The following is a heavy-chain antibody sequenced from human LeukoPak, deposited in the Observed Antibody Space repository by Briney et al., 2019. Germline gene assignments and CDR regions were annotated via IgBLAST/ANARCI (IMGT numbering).Heavy chain of an antibody. J-gene: IGHJ4*02. CDR2: ITTSSTHI. V-gene: IGHV3-21*01. CDR1: GFTFSSYS. CDR3: ARGKYSSGWFDY. Sequence: GGSLRLSCAAPGFTFSSYSMSWVRQAPGKGLEWVSSITTSSTHISYADSVKGRFTISRDNAKNSLYLQMNSLRAEDTAVYYCARGKYSSGWFDYWGQGTLVTVSS. D-gene: IGHD6-19*01.